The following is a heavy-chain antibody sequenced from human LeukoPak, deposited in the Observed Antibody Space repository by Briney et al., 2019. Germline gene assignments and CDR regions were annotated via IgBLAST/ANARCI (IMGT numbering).Heavy chain of an antibody. J-gene: IGHJ5*02. CDR1: TDSISRYY. D-gene: IGHD1-26*01. Sequence: SETLSLTCTLSTDSISRYYWTWIRQPAGKGLEWIGRIYSSGTTNYNPSLKSRVTMSLDTSKNQFSLKLSSVTAADTALYYCARDNSVGDTAWWFDPWGQGTLVTVSS. CDR3: ARDNSVGDTAWWFDP. CDR2: IYSSGTT. V-gene: IGHV4-4*07.